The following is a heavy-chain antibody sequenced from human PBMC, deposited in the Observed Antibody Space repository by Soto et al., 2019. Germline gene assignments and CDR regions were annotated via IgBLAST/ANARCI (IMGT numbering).Heavy chain of an antibody. V-gene: IGHV1-69*01. J-gene: IGHJ4*02. CDR1: GGTFSSYR. D-gene: IGHD6-13*01. CDR2: IVPIYRTA. CDR3: VRDSGAKLSSS. Sequence: QVQLVQSGAELKKPGSSVKVSCKASGGTFSSYRINWVRQAPGQGLEWVGGIVPIYRTADYAQKFQGRGSITADESARTSYMELRRLKSQDTAVYYCVRDSGAKLSSSWGQGTLVTVSS.